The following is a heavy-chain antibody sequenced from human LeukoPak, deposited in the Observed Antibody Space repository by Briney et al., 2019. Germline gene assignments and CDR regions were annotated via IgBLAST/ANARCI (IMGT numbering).Heavy chain of an antibody. CDR2: IYSGGST. CDR1: GFTVSSNY. Sequence: GGSLRLSCAASGFTVSSNYVSWVRQAPGKGLEWVSVIYSGGSTYYADSVKGRFTISRDNSKNTLYLQMNSLRAEDTAVYYCARDRDYHYYYGMDVWGQGTTVTVSS. D-gene: IGHD2-21*02. J-gene: IGHJ6*02. CDR3: ARDRDYHYYYGMDV. V-gene: IGHV3-53*01.